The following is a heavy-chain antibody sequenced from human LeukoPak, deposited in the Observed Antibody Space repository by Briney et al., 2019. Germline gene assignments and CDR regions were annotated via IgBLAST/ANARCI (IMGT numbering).Heavy chain of an antibody. CDR2: VSGGGGST. V-gene: IGHV3-23*01. CDR3: AKERYYNDYGNWFDH. J-gene: IGHJ5*02. Sequence: GGSLRLSCAASGFTFSSYAMSWVRQAPGKGLEWVSAVSGGGGSTYYADSVKGRFTVSRDNSKNTLNLQMNSLRAEDTDVYYCAKERYYNDYGNWFDHWGQGTLVTVSS. CDR1: GFTFSSYA. D-gene: IGHD4-17*01.